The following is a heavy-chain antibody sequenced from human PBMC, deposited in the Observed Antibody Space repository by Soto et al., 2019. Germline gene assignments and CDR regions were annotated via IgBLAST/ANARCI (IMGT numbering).Heavy chain of an antibody. J-gene: IGHJ4*02. D-gene: IGHD6-25*01. CDR1: GGSISSSSYY. CDR2: IYYSGST. Sequence: QLQLQESGPGLVKPSETLSLTCTVSGGSISSSSYYWGWIRQPPGKGLEWIGRIYYSGSTFYSPPLRSRVTISVDTPKNQFSLRVISVTAADTAVYYCASEYSSAPDYWGQGTMVTVSS. CDR3: ASEYSSAPDY. V-gene: IGHV4-39*01.